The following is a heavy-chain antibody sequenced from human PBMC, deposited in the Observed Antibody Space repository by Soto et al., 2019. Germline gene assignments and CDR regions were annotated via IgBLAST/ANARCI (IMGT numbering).Heavy chain of an antibody. CDR2: ISGSGGST. Sequence: TRGSLRLSCAASGFTFSSYAMSWVRQAPGKGLEWVSAISGSGGSTYYADSVKGRFTISRDNSKNTLYLQMNSLRAEDTAVYYCAKLPVVVVPAARGEDYWGHGTLVTVSS. CDR3: AKLPVVVVPAARGEDY. CDR1: GFTFSSYA. J-gene: IGHJ4*01. V-gene: IGHV3-23*01. D-gene: IGHD2-2*01.